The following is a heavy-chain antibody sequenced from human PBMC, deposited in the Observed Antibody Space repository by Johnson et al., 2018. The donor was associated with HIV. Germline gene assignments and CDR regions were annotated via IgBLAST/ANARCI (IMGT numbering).Heavy chain of an antibody. Sequence: VQLVESGRGLVKPGGSLRLSCAASGFTFSDYYMSWIRQAPGKGLEWVSYISSGGSTKFYADSVKGRFTISRDNAKNSLYLQMNSLRAEDTAVYYCARLRAEAQFDAFDIWGQGTMVTVSS. V-gene: IGHV3-11*04. CDR2: ISSGGSTK. CDR3: ARLRAEAQFDAFDI. D-gene: IGHD5-24*01. J-gene: IGHJ3*02. CDR1: GFTFSDYY.